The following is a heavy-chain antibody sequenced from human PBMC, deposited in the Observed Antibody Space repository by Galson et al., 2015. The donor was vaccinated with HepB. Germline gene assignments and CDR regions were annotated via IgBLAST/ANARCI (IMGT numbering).Heavy chain of an antibody. CDR3: ARADGSGYGLSAFPRTGTATNYYYMDV. V-gene: IGHV4-61*02. CDR1: GFSLSTSGMC. J-gene: IGHJ6*03. Sequence: LVKPTQTLTLTCTFSGFSLSTSGMCVSWIRQPPGKALEWIGRIYTSGSTNYNPSLKSRVTMSVDTSKNQFSLKLSSVTAADTAVYYCARADGSGYGLSAFPRTGTATNYYYMDVWGKGTTVTVSS. CDR2: IYTSGST. D-gene: IGHD1-1*01.